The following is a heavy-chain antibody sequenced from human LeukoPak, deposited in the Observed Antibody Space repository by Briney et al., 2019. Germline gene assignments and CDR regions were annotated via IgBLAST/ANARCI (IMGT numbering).Heavy chain of an antibody. CDR1: GFTFSSYG. J-gene: IGHJ4*02. D-gene: IGHD3-22*01. CDR2: ISYDGSNK. V-gene: IGHV3-30*03. CDR3: ATNYYDSSGYDTV. Sequence: GESLRLSCAASGFTFSSYGMHWVRQAPGKGLEWVAVISYDGSNKYYADSVKGRFTISRDNSKNTLYLQMNSLRAEDTAVYYCATNYYDSSGYDTVWGQGTLVTVSS.